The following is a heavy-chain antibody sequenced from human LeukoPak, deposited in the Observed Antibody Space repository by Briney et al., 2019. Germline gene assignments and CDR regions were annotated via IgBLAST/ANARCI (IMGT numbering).Heavy chain of an antibody. CDR2: LYPRGTT. D-gene: IGHD1-26*01. V-gene: IGHV4-4*07. Sequence: SETLSLTCTVSGGSISNYFLSWVRQPAGKALEWIGRLYPRGTTNYNPSLKSRVSMSRDTSMTQFSLKLNSVTAADTAVYYCAGGGSPHIWGQGTMVTVSS. CDR3: AGGGSPHI. J-gene: IGHJ3*02. CDR1: GGSISNYF.